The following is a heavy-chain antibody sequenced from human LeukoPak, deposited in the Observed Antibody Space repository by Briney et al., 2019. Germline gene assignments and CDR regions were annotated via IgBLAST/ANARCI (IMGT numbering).Heavy chain of an antibody. J-gene: IGHJ4*02. D-gene: IGHD4-17*01. CDR2: INQDGSAE. CDR3: VRLFGGVTTFDY. Sequence: GGSLSLSCAASGFTFSTYSMSWVRQAPGKGLDWVASINQDGSAEYYVDSVRGRFTISRDNAKNSLYLQVNSLRVDDTAVYYCVRLFGGVTTFDYWGQGTLVTVSS. CDR1: GFTFSTYS. V-gene: IGHV3-7*01.